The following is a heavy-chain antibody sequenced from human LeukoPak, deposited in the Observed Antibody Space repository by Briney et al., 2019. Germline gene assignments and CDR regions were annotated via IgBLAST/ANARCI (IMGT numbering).Heavy chain of an antibody. V-gene: IGHV4-59*01. CDR3: ARAEPSGTTSH. Sequence: PSETLSLTCTVSGGSITNYYWSGLRQPPGKGVEWIGYIYYSGSTNYNPSLKSRVTLSVDTSRNQFSLSLRSMTAADTAVYYCARAEPSGTTSHWGQGTLVTVSS. CDR2: IYYSGST. D-gene: IGHD1-1*01. J-gene: IGHJ4*02. CDR1: GGSITNYY.